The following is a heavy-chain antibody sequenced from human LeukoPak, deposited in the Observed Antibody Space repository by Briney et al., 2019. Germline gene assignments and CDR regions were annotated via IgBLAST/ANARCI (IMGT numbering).Heavy chain of an antibody. CDR2: IYYNGIS. V-gene: IGHV4-59*01. D-gene: IGHD1-26*01. CDR1: GGSISGYY. CDR3: AREKFGHSGSYFDY. Sequence: SETLSLTCTVSGGSISGYYWSWIRQPPGKGLEWIAYIYYNGISNYNPSLKSRVIISVDSSKNQFSLKLTSVTAADTAVYYCAREKFGHSGSYFDYWGQGTLVTVSS. J-gene: IGHJ4*02.